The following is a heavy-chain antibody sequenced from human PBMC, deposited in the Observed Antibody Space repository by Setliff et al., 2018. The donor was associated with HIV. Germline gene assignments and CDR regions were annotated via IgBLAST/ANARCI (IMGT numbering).Heavy chain of an antibody. Sequence: PGGSLRLSCAASGFTFSAYAMTWVRLAPGKGLEWVSTVTGSGTGTHYADSVEGRFTISRDNSKNTVYLQMDSLRGDDTALYYCAKGHGDYTGNYMDVWGKGTTVTVSS. V-gene: IGHV3-23*01. D-gene: IGHD4-17*01. J-gene: IGHJ6*03. CDR1: GFTFSAYA. CDR3: AKGHGDYTGNYMDV. CDR2: VTGSGTGT.